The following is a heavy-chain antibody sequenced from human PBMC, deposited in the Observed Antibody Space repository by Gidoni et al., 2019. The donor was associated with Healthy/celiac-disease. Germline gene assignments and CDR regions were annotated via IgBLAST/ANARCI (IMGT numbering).Heavy chain of an antibody. V-gene: IGHV1-46*03. CDR3: ARDLKDPQWLEQAYYYYGMDV. CDR2: INPIGGST. J-gene: IGHJ6*02. Sequence: QVQLVQSGAEVKKPGAPVQVSCKESGYTFTRYYMHRGRQAPGQGREWMGIINPIGGSTSYAQKFQDRVTMTRDTSTSTVYVELSSLRSDDTAVYYCARDLKDPQWLEQAYYYYGMDVWGQGTTVTVSS. D-gene: IGHD6-19*01. CDR1: GYTFTRYY.